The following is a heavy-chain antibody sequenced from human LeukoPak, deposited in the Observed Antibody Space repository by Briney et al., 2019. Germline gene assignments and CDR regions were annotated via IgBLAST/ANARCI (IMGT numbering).Heavy chain of an antibody. CDR2: INPNSGGT. CDR1: GYTFTGYY. J-gene: IGHJ6*02. D-gene: IGHD2-2*01. CDR3: ARDTLGYCSSTSCSGHYYYGMDV. V-gene: IGHV1-2*02. Sequence: ASVKVSCKASGYTFTGYYMHWVRQAPGQGLEWMGWINPNSGGTTYAQKFQGRVTMTRDTSISTAYMELSRLRSDDTAVYYCARDTLGYCSSTSCSGHYYYGMDVWGQGTTVTVSS.